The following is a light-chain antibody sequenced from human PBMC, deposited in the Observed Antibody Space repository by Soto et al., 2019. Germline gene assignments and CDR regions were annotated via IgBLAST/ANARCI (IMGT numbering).Light chain of an antibody. Sequence: EIVLTQSPGTLSLSPGERATLSCRASQSVSSSYLAWYQQKPGQAPRLLIYGASSRATGIPDRFSGSGSGTDFTLTISRLEPEDFAVYYCQQYDNWPPFTFG. CDR3: QQYDNWPPFT. CDR1: QSVSSSY. CDR2: GAS. V-gene: IGKV3-20*01. J-gene: IGKJ3*01.